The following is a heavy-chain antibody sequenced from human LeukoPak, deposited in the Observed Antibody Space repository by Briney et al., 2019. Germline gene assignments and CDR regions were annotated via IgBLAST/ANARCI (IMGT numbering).Heavy chain of an antibody. V-gene: IGHV1-24*01. CDR2: FDPEDGET. D-gene: IGHD4-17*01. CDR3: ATPPPKLKHYGDYYWYFDL. J-gene: IGHJ2*01. CDR1: GYTLTELS. Sequence: ASVKVSCKVSGYTLTELSMHWVRQVPGKGLEWMGGFDPEDGETIYAQKFQGRVTMTEDTSTDTAYMELSSLRSEDTAVYYCATPPPKLKHYGDYYWYFDLWGRGTLVTVSS.